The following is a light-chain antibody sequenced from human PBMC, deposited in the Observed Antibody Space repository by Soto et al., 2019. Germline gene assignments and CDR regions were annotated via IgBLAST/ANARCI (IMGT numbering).Light chain of an antibody. CDR2: GAS. CDR3: QQYGSLSWT. J-gene: IGKJ1*01. V-gene: IGKV3-20*01. Sequence: EIVLTQSPGTLSLSPGERATLSCRASQSVGSNYLAWYQQKPGQAPRILIFGASGRATGIPDWFSGSGSGKDFPLTSSRLEPEDFAVYCCQQYGSLSWTFGQGTKVEIK. CDR1: QSVGSNY.